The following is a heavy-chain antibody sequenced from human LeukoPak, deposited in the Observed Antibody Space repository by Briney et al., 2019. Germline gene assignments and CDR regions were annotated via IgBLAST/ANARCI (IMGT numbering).Heavy chain of an antibody. D-gene: IGHD2-15*01. V-gene: IGHV3-15*01. CDR3: TTGPSCSGGSCYPPPYY. Sequence: VGSLRLSCAASGFTFSNAWMSWVRQAPGKGLEWVGRIKSKTDGGTTDYAAPVKGRFTISRDDLKNTLYLQMNSLKTEDTAVYYCTTGPSCSGGSCYPPPYYWGQGTLVTVSS. CDR1: GFTFSNAW. J-gene: IGHJ4*02. CDR2: IKSKTDGGTT.